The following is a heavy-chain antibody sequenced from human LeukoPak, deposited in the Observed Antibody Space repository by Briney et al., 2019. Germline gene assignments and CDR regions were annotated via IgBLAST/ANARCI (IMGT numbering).Heavy chain of an antibody. CDR1: GYTFTDYY. CDR3: ATSRGGTSFDY. J-gene: IGHJ4*02. Sequence: GASVKVSCKASGYTFTDYYVHWVRQAPGQGLEWMGWMNHNSGGTNYAQRFQGRVTMTRDTSISTAYMELTRLRFDDTAVFYCATSRGGTSFDYWGQGTLVTVSS. V-gene: IGHV1-2*02. CDR2: MNHNSGGT. D-gene: IGHD2-2*01.